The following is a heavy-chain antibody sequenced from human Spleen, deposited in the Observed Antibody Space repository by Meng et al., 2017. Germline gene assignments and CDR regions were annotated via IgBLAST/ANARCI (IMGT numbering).Heavy chain of an antibody. V-gene: IGHV4-39*07. CDR3: LRGSGGSV. J-gene: IGHJ1*01. Sequence: QPQLQESGPGLGKPSEALSLTCSVSGGSISTSGYYWGWIRQPPGKGLEWIGSIGHSGFTYYTPSLKSRVSMSIDKSKNQFSLKLTSVTAADTAVYHCLRGSGGSVWGQGTLVTVSS. CDR1: GGSISTSGYY. D-gene: IGHD3-10*01. CDR2: IGHSGFT.